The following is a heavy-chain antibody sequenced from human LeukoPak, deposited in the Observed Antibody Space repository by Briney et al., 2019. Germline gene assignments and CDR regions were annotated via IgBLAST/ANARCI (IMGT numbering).Heavy chain of an antibody. CDR1: GFTFDDYA. V-gene: IGHV3-9*01. CDR2: ISWNSGII. D-gene: IGHD5-18*01. CDR3: AKDTAMAKFGYYYGMDV. Sequence: QAGGSLRLSCAASGFTFDDYAMPWVRHAPGKGLEWVSGISWNSGIIGYADSVKGRFTISRDNAKNSLYLQMNSLRAEDTALYYCAKDTAMAKFGYYYGMDVWGQGTTVTVSS. J-gene: IGHJ6*02.